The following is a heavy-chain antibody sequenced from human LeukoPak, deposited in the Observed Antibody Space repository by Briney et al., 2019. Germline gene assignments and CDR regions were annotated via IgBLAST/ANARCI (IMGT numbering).Heavy chain of an antibody. Sequence: GGSLRLSCAASGFTFSNYWMHWVRQVPGKGLVWVSRIKDDGSMTDYADSVKGRFTIFRDNDKNTLYLRMDSLRAEDTAVYYCARVSSGEQWLAFDYWGQGTLVTVFS. CDR3: ARVSSGEQWLAFDY. CDR1: GFTFSNYW. J-gene: IGHJ4*02. V-gene: IGHV3-74*01. D-gene: IGHD6-19*01. CDR2: IKDDGSMT.